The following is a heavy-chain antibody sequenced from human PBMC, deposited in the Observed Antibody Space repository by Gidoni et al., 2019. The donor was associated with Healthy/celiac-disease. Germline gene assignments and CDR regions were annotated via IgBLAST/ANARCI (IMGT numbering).Heavy chain of an antibody. CDR1: GYSFTSYW. Sequence: EVQLVQSGAEVKKPGESLKISCKGSGYSFTSYWIGWVRQMPGKGLEWMGIIYPGDSDTRYSPSFQGQVTISADKSISTAYLQWSSLKASDTAMYYCAGAPSGPDDYGGPNWFDPWGQGTLVTVSS. V-gene: IGHV5-51*03. CDR2: IYPGDSDT. D-gene: IGHD4-17*01. CDR3: AGAPSGPDDYGGPNWFDP. J-gene: IGHJ5*02.